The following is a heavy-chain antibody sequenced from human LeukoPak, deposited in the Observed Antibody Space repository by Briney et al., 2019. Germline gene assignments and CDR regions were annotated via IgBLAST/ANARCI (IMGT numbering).Heavy chain of an antibody. CDR2: ISNSGAST. CDR3: ARESRRYGSGSYPPDY. Sequence: KPGESLRLSCVASGFTFSSYSTNWVRQAPGKGLEWVSSISNSGASTDYADSVKGRFTISRDNAKNSLYLQMTSLRAEDTAVYYCARESRRYGSGSYPPDYWGRGTLVTVSS. V-gene: IGHV3-21*01. D-gene: IGHD3-10*01. J-gene: IGHJ4*02. CDR1: GFTFSSYS.